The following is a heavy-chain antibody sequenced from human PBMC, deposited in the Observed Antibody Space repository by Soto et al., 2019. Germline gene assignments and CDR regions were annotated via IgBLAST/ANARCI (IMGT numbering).Heavy chain of an antibody. CDR2: IIPLFGTT. J-gene: IGHJ6*02. CDR1: GGTFSSTD. D-gene: IGHD4-4*01. V-gene: IGHV1-69*06. Sequence: QVQLVQSGAEVKKPGSSVKVSCKASGGTFSSTDIAWVRQAPGQGLEWMGGIIPLFGTTNYAQKFQGRVTITADKSTSTAYMELSSLRSEDTAVSYCARDLTTGFYGVDVWGQGTTVTVSS. CDR3: ARDLTTGFYGVDV.